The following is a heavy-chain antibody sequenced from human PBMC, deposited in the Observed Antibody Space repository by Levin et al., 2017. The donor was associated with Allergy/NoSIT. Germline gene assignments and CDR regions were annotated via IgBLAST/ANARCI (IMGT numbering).Heavy chain of an antibody. J-gene: IGHJ6*02. V-gene: IGHV3-30-3*01. CDR2: ISYDGSNE. D-gene: IGHD3-10*01. CDR3: AREPYFYYFYYTMDV. Sequence: QPGGSLRLSCAASGFTFSSYAMHWVRQAPGKGLEWVAVISYDGSNEYYADSVKGRFTISRDNSKNTLSLQMNNLRPEDTALYYCAREPYFYYFYYTMDVWGQGTTVTVSS. CDR1: GFTFSSYA.